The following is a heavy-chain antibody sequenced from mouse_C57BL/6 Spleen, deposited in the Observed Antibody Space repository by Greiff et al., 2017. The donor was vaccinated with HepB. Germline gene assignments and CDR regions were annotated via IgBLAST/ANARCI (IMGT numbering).Heavy chain of an antibody. CDR2: IYPGDGDT. CDR1: GYAFSSYW. D-gene: IGHD2-4*01. Sequence: VQLQQSGAELVKPGASVKISCKASGYAFSSYWMNWVKQRPGKGLEWIGQIYPGDGDTNYNGKFKGKATLTADKSSSTTYMQLSSLTSEDSAVYFCTRVEYDYGFDYWGQGTTLTVSS. CDR3: TRVEYDYGFDY. J-gene: IGHJ2*01. V-gene: IGHV1-80*01.